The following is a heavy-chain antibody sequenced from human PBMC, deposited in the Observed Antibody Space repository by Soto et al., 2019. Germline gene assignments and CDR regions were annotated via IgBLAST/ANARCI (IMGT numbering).Heavy chain of an antibody. D-gene: IGHD6-19*01. V-gene: IGHV3-30*18. Sequence: QVQLVESGGGVVQPGRSLRLSCAASGFTFSSYGMHWVRQAPGKGLEWVALISYDGSNKYYPDSVKGRFTISRDNSKNTLSLQVSSLRPEDTAVYYCAKDRDSSGWFSGYYYGVDVWGQGTTVTVSS. J-gene: IGHJ6*02. CDR2: ISYDGSNK. CDR1: GFTFSSYG. CDR3: AKDRDSSGWFSGYYYGVDV.